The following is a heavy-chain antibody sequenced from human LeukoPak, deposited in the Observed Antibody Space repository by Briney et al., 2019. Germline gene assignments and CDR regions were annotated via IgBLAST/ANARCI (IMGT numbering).Heavy chain of an antibody. D-gene: IGHD3-22*01. J-gene: IGHJ5*02. CDR2: ISYDGSNK. CDR1: GFTFSSYG. V-gene: IGHV3-30*18. CDR3: AKGPDAFYDSSGYYFNWFDP. Sequence: GGSLRLSCAASGFTFSSYGMHWVRQAPGKGLEWVAFISYDGSNKYYADSVKGRFTISRDNSKNTLYLQMNSLRAEDTAVYYCAKGPDAFYDSSGYYFNWFDPWGQGTLVTVSS.